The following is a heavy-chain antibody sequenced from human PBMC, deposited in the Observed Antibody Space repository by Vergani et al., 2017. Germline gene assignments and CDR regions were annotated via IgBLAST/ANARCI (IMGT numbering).Heavy chain of an antibody. J-gene: IGHJ4*02. V-gene: IGHV4-39*01. CDR3: ASKRGACRAAYCHSYDF. Sequence: QVQLQESGPGLGKPSETLSLTCTVPGDSVISTDYHWGWIRQPPGKGLEWIGSMDYSGSTSYNPSLESRISISFETPKNQFSLRLTSVTAADTAVYYCASKRGACRAAYCHSYDFWGPGTLVGVSS. CDR2: MDYSGST. D-gene: IGHD2-15*01. CDR1: GDSVISTDYH.